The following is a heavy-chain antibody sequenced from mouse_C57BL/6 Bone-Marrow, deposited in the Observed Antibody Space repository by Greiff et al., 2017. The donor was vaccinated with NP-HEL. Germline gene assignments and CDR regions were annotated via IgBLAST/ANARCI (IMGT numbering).Heavy chain of an antibody. D-gene: IGHD2-3*01. CDR1: GYTFTSYW. Sequence: QVQLQQPGAELVKPGASVKLSCKASGYTFTSYWMHWVKQRPGQGLEWIGMIHPHSGSTNYNEKFTSKATLTVDKSYSTAYMQLSSLTSEDSAFYYCARVTWLLREGWYVDVWGTGTTVTVSS. CDR2: IHPHSGST. V-gene: IGHV1-64*01. J-gene: IGHJ1*03. CDR3: ARVTWLLREGWYVDV.